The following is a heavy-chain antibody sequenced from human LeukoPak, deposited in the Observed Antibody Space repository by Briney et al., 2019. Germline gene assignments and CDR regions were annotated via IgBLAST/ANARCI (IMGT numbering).Heavy chain of an antibody. Sequence: SETLSLTWAVSGYSISSGYYWGWLRQPLGKGLQWIGSAFHIGMTYYNPSLKSRVSISLDTSRNEVSLKLNSMTAADTAVYYCVRYTSKGQPRTIRVAFPDHWGRGTLVTVSS. CDR1: GYSISSGYY. J-gene: IGHJ4*01. D-gene: IGHD3-9*01. CDR2: AFHIGMT. CDR3: VRYTSKGQPRTIRVAFPDH. V-gene: IGHV4-38-2*01.